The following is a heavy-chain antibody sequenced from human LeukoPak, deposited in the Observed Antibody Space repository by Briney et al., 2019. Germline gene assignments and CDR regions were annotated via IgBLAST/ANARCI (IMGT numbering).Heavy chain of an antibody. V-gene: IGHV4-39*07. CDR1: GGSISSSSYY. Sequence: SETLSLTCTVSGGSISSSSYYWGWIRQPPGKGLEWIGSIYHSGSTYYNPSLKSRVTISVDTSKNQFSLKLSSVTAADTAVYYCARDRNGNFDYWGQGTLVTVSS. CDR3: ARDRNGNFDY. J-gene: IGHJ4*02. CDR2: IYHSGST. D-gene: IGHD1-14*01.